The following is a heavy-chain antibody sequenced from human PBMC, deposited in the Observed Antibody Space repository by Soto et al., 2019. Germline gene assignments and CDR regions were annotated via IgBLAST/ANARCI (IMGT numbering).Heavy chain of an antibody. CDR3: ARLEHCTNGVCAFDY. Sequence: SETLSLTCTVSGGSISSYYWSWIRQPPGKGLEWIGYIYYSGSTNYNPSLKSRVTISVDTSKNQFSLKLSSVTAADTAVYYCARLEHCTNGVCAFDYWGQGTLVTVSS. CDR1: GGSISSYY. V-gene: IGHV4-59*01. CDR2: IYYSGST. D-gene: IGHD2-8*01. J-gene: IGHJ4*02.